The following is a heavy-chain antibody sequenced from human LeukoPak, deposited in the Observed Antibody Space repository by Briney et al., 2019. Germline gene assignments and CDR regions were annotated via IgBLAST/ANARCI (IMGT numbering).Heavy chain of an antibody. J-gene: IGHJ4*02. Sequence: ASVKVSCKASGYTFTNYDINWVRQAPGQGLDWMGWMNPNNVNTGYAQKFQGRVTLTRNTSISTAYMELSSLSSEDTAVYYCARGPYLEKYWYNVDYWGQGTLVTVSS. CDR2: MNPNNVNT. V-gene: IGHV1-8*01. CDR1: GYTFTNYD. CDR3: ARGPYLEKYWYNVDY. D-gene: IGHD1-1*01.